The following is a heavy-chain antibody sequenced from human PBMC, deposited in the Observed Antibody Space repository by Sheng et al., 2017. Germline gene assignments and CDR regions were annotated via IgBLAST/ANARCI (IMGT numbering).Heavy chain of an antibody. J-gene: IGHJ6*03. CDR1: GGSVNSGPYY. CDR2: IYTSRST. CDR3: ARMFGQSRPYYMDV. Sequence: QVQLQESGPRLVQPSQTLSLTCTVSGGSVNSGPYYWSWIRQPAGKGLEWVGRIYTSRSTDYNSSLKRRVTISFDTSKNQFSLKLTSVTAADTAVYYCARMFGQSRPYYMDVWGQGTT. D-gene: IGHD3-10*02. V-gene: IGHV4-61*02.